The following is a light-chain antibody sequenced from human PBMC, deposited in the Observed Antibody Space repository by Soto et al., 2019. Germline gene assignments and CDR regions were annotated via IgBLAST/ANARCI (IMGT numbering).Light chain of an antibody. J-gene: IGKJ5*01. CDR2: DSS. CDR1: QGISSY. V-gene: IGKV1-13*02. CDR3: QQYDSFSST. Sequence: IQLTQSPSFLSASVGDRVTITCRASQGISSYLAWYQQKPGRAPKLLIYDSSSLESGVPSRFSGSGSGTEFSLTISSLQPDDFATYYCQQYDSFSSTFGQGTRLEI.